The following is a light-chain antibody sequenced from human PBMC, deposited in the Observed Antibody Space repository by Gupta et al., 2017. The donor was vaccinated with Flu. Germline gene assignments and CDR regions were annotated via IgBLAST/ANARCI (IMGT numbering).Light chain of an antibody. V-gene: IGKV4-1*01. Sequence: SLGERATINCKSSQSVLHSNNYKNYLAWYQQKPGQPPKLLIFWASTRESGVPDRFSGSGSGTDFTLTISSLQAEDVAVYYCQQSYSIPYTFGQGTKLEIK. CDR3: QQSYSIPYT. CDR2: WAS. J-gene: IGKJ2*01. CDR1: QSVLHSNNYKNY.